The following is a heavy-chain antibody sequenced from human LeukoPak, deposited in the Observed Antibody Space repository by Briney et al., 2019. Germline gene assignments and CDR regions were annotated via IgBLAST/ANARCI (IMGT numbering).Heavy chain of an antibody. J-gene: IGHJ4*02. CDR2: IYYSGST. Sequence: SWVRQAPGKGLEWIGYIYYSGSTYYNPSLKSRVTISVDTSKNQFSLKLSSVTAADTAVYYCASQGIAAAGTAFDYWGQGTLVTVSS. CDR3: ASQGIAAAGTAFDY. D-gene: IGHD6-13*01. V-gene: IGHV4-30-4*08.